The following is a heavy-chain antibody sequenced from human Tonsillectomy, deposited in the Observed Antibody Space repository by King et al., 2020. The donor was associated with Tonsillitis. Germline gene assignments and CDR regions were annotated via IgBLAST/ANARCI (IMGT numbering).Heavy chain of an antibody. D-gene: IGHD6-13*01. CDR2: INPNSGAT. Sequence: QLVQSGAEVKKPGASVKVSCKASGYMFTGYYIHWVRQAPGQGLEWMGWINPNSGATNYAEKFQDRVTMTRDTSISTAYMELRSLRSDDTAVYYCARVYSSTWFVDYFDYWGQGTLVTVSS. CDR1: GYMFTGYY. CDR3: ARVYSSTWFVDYFDY. V-gene: IGHV1-2*02. J-gene: IGHJ4*02.